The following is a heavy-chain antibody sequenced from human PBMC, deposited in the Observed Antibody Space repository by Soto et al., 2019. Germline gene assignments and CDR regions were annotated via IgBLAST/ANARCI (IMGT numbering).Heavy chain of an antibody. CDR2: IYYSGST. CDR1: GGSICSSSYY. Sequence: SETLSLTCTVSGGSICSSSYYWGWIRQPPGKGLERIGSIYYSGSTYYNPTLKSRVTISVDTSKNQFSLKPSSVTAADAALFYCARHPQYIINSKKRNYIDNWGLGNLLTISS. V-gene: IGHV4-39*01. CDR3: ARHPQYIINSKKRNYIDN. J-gene: IGHJ4*01. D-gene: IGHD3-10*01.